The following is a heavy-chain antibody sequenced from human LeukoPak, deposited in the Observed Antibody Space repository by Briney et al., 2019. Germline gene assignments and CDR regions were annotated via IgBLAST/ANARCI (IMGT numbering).Heavy chain of an antibody. Sequence: ASVNVSCRASGYTFTSYGISWVRQAPGQGLEWMGWISAYNGNTNYAQKLQGRVTMTTDTSTSTAYMELRSLRSDDTAVYYCARRGAPLDQFDYWGQGTLVTVSS. CDR1: GYTFTSYG. CDR3: ARRGAPLDQFDY. CDR2: ISAYNGNT. J-gene: IGHJ4*02. V-gene: IGHV1-18*01. D-gene: IGHD1-26*01.